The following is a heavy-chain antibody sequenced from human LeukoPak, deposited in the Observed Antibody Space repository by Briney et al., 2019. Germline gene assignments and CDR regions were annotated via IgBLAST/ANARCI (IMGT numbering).Heavy chain of an antibody. V-gene: IGHV4-34*01. D-gene: IGHD6-13*01. Sequence: SETLSLTCAVYGGSFGGYYWSWIRQPPGKGLEWIGEINHSGSTNYNPSLKSRVTISVDTSKNQFSLKLSSATAADTAVYYCARGTAAAGREGFDYWGQGTLVTVSS. J-gene: IGHJ4*02. CDR2: INHSGST. CDR3: ARGTAAAGREGFDY. CDR1: GGSFGGYY.